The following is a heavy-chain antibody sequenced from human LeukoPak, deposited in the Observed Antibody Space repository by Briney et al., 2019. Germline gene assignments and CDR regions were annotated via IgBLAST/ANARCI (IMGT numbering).Heavy chain of an antibody. D-gene: IGHD2-15*01. CDR2: IYPGDSDT. CDR3: ARHPSYCSGGSCFSDY. Sequence: GESLKISCKGSGYSFTSYWIGWVRQMPGKGLEWMGIIYPGDSDTRYSPSFQGQVTISADKSISTAYLQWGSLKASDTAMYYCARHPSYCSGGSCFSDYWGQGTLVTVSS. V-gene: IGHV5-51*01. J-gene: IGHJ4*02. CDR1: GYSFTSYW.